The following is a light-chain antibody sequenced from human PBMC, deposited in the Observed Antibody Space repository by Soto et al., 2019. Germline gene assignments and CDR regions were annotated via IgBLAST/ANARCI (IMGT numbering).Light chain of an antibody. J-gene: IGKJ1*01. CDR2: NAD. CDR3: QQFSLYWA. V-gene: IGKV1-5*01. CDR1: QDINRW. Sequence: DIQMTQSPSTLSASVGDRVTITCRASQDINRWLAWYQQKPGKAPKILIYNADTLESGVPSRFSGSGYGTEFILTIRSLQPDDFATYYCQQFSLYWAXGQGTKVDIK.